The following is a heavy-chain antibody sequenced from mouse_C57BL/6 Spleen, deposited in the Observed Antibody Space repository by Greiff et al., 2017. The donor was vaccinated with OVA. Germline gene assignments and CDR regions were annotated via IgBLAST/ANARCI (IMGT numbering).Heavy chain of an antibody. V-gene: IGHV1-61*01. CDR1: GYTFTSYW. CDR3: ARGNYYGSPGDY. Sequence: QVQLQQPGAELVRPGSSVKLSCKASGYTFTSYWMDWVKQRPGQGLEWIGNIYPSDSETHYNQKFKDKATLTVDKSSSTAYMQLSSLTSEDSAVYYCARGNYYGSPGDYWGQGTSVTVSS. J-gene: IGHJ4*01. D-gene: IGHD1-1*01. CDR2: IYPSDSET.